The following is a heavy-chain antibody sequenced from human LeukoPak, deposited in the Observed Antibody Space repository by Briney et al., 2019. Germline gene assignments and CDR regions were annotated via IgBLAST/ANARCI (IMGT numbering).Heavy chain of an antibody. CDR2: INHSEST. CDR1: GGSFSGYY. CDR3: TYCSSTSCYKGHMDV. D-gene: IGHD2-2*02. Sequence: PSETLSLTCAVYGGSFSGYYWSWIRQPPGKGLEWIGEINHSESTNYNPSLKSRVTISVDTSKNQFSLKLSSVTAADTAVYYCTYCSSTSCYKGHMDVWGKGTTVTVSS. V-gene: IGHV4-34*01. J-gene: IGHJ6*03.